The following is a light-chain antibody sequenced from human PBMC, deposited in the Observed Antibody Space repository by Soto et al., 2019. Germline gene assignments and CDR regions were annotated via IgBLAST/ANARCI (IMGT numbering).Light chain of an antibody. Sequence: ELVMTQSPATLSVSPGERATLSCRASQSISNNLAWYHQKPGQTPRLLIYGSSPRATGIPARFSGSASGTEFSLTISILQSEVFAVYYCQQYNNWHLTFGQGTKLQIK. V-gene: IGKV3-15*01. CDR2: GSS. CDR1: QSISNN. CDR3: QQYNNWHLT. J-gene: IGKJ2*01.